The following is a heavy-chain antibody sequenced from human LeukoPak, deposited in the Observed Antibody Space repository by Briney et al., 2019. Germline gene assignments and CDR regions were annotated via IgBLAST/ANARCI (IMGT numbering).Heavy chain of an antibody. CDR1: GGSFSGYY. V-gene: IGHV4-34*01. D-gene: IGHD2-8*02. Sequence: PSETLSLTCAVYGGSFSGYYWSWIRQPPGKGLEWIGEINHSGSTNYNPSLKSRATISVDTSKNQFSLKLSSVTAADTAVYYCARGLTGGHRTDLKDYYYYYYMDVWGKGTTVTVSS. CDR3: ARGLTGGHRTDLKDYYYYYYMDV. J-gene: IGHJ6*03. CDR2: INHSGST.